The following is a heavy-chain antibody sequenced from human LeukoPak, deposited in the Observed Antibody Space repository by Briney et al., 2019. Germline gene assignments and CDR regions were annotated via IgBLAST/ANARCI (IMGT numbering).Heavy chain of an antibody. CDR3: ARGQTTSDYSSFDY. CDR1: GFTFSSYW. Sequence: GGSLRLSCAASGFTFSSYWMHWVRQAPGKGLEWVSSISGSGGSTYYADSVKGRFTISRDNSKNTLYLQMNSLRAEDTAVYYCARGQTTSDYSSFDYWGQGTLVTVSS. J-gene: IGHJ4*02. V-gene: IGHV3-23*01. D-gene: IGHD4-17*01. CDR2: ISGSGGST.